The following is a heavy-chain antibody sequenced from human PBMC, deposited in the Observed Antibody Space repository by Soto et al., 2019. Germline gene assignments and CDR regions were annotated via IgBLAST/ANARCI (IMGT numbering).Heavy chain of an antibody. V-gene: IGHV1-3*01. D-gene: IGHD3-3*01. CDR1: GYTFTSYA. Sequence: QVQLVQSGAEVKKPGASVKVSWKASGYTFTSYAMHWVRQAPGQRLEWMGWINAGNGNTKYSQKFQGRVTITRDTSASTAYMELSSLRSEDTAVYYCAREAITIFGVVIMSLNYWGQGTLVTVSS. J-gene: IGHJ4*02. CDR3: AREAITIFGVVIMSLNY. CDR2: INAGNGNT.